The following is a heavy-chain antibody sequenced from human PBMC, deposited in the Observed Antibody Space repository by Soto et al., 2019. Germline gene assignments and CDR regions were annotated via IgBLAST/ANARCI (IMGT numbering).Heavy chain of an antibody. CDR2: INAGNGNT. D-gene: IGHD2-2*01. CDR1: GYTFTSYA. J-gene: IGHJ4*02. CDR3: AREIEDILVVPAATTPGY. V-gene: IGHV1-3*01. Sequence: ASVKVSCKASGYTFTSYAMHWVRQAPGQRLEWMGWINAGNGNTKYSQKFQGRVTITRDTSASTAYMELSSLRSEDTAVYYCAREIEDILVVPAATTPGYWGQGTLVT.